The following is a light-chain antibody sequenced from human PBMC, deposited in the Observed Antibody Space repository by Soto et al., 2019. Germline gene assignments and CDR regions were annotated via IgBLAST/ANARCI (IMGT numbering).Light chain of an antibody. CDR1: QSVSSN. J-gene: IGKJ5*01. V-gene: IGKV3-15*01. CDR3: QQYNNWASIT. CDR2: GAS. Sequence: EIVLTQSPGTLSLSPWERATLSCRASQSVSSNYLAWYQQRPGQAPRLLIYGASTRATGIPARFSGSGSGTEFTLTISSLQSEDFAVYYCQQYNNWASITFGQGTRLEI.